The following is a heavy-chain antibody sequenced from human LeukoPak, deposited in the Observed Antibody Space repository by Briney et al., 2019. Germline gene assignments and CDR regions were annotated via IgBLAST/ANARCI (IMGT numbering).Heavy chain of an antibody. D-gene: IGHD6-19*01. CDR3: AKDRSSGWYYAS. Sequence: GGSLRLSCAASGFTFSSYGMHWVRQAPGKGLEWVAVISYDGSNKYYADSVKGRFTISRDNSRNTLYLQMNSLRAEDTAVYYCAKDRSSGWYYASWGQGSLVTVSS. J-gene: IGHJ4*02. V-gene: IGHV3-30*18. CDR2: ISYDGSNK. CDR1: GFTFSSYG.